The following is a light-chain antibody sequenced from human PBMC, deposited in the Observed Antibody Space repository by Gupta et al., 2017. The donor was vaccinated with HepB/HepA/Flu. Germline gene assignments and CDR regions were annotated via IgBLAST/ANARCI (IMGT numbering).Light chain of an antibody. Sequence: QSVLTLPPSVSGAPVQSVTIHCTGRSSNIGAGYDVHWYQQLPGTAPKLLICGNSNRPAGVPDRFSGSKSGTSASLAITGLQDEDEADYYCQCYDSSLSGPVFGGGTKLTVL. CDR1: SSNIGAGYD. J-gene: IGLJ2*01. V-gene: IGLV1-40*01. CDR2: GNS. CDR3: QCYDSSLSGPV.